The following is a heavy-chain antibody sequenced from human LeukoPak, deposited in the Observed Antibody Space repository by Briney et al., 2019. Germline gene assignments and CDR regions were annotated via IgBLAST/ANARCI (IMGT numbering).Heavy chain of an antibody. Sequence: SGPTLVNPTQTLTPTCTFSGFSLSITGMSVSWIRQPPGKALEWLARIDWDDDKYYTTSLKTRLTISKDTSKNQVVLIMTNMDPADTATYYCARTYYYDSSPYQPFGYWGQGTLVTVSS. J-gene: IGHJ4*02. V-gene: IGHV2-70*11. D-gene: IGHD3-22*01. CDR1: GFSLSITGMS. CDR2: IDWDDDK. CDR3: ARTYYYDSSPYQPFGY.